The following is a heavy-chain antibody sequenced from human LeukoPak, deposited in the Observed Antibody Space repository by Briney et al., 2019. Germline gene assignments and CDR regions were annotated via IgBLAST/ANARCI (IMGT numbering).Heavy chain of an antibody. CDR3: ARSMIVVAYTFDY. CDR1: GYSISSGYY. D-gene: IGHD3-22*01. J-gene: IGHJ4*02. Sequence: SETLSLTCTVSGYSISSGYYWGWIRQPPGKGLEWIGSIYHSGSTYYNPSLKSRVTILVDTSKNQLSLKLSSVTAADTAVYYCARSMIVVAYTFDYWGQGTLVTVSS. CDR2: IYHSGST. V-gene: IGHV4-38-2*02.